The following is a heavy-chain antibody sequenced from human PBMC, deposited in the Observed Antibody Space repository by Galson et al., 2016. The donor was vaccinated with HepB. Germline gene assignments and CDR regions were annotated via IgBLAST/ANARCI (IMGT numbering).Heavy chain of an antibody. CDR2: ISANGDTT. Sequence: SLRLSCAASGFIFSRYVMHWARQAPGKGLQYVSAISANGDTTYYADSVRGRFTISRDNSKNTLYLQMTSLRVEDKAVYYCVKDSGRGKWVAEGDYWGQGALVIVSS. J-gene: IGHJ4*02. CDR3: VKDSGRGKWVAEGDY. CDR1: GFIFSRYV. V-gene: IGHV3-64D*06. D-gene: IGHD6-19*01.